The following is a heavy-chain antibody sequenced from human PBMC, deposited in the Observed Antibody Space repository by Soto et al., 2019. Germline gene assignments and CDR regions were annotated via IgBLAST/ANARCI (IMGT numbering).Heavy chain of an antibody. D-gene: IGHD5-12*01. J-gene: IGHJ4*02. Sequence: QVQLQQWGAGLLKPSETLSLTCAVYGGSFSGDYWSWIRQPPGKGLEWIGEINHSGSTNYNPSLKSRVTISVDTSKNQFSLKLSSVTAADTAVYYCARGPRGYSGNWIYYWGQGTLVTVSS. CDR1: GGSFSGDY. V-gene: IGHV4-34*01. CDR2: INHSGST. CDR3: ARGPRGYSGNWIYY.